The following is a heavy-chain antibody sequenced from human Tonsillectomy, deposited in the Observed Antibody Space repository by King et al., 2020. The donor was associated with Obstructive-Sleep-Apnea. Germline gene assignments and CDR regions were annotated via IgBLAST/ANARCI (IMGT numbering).Heavy chain of an antibody. J-gene: IGHJ4*02. Sequence: VQLVESGGGLVKPGGSLRLSCAASGFTFSSYSMNWVRQAPGKGLEWVSSISSSSSYIYYADSGKGRFTISRANAKNSLYLQMNSLRAEDTAVYYCARDSSYTATFDYWGQGTLVTVSS. D-gene: IGHD5-18*01. CDR2: ISSSSSYI. CDR1: GFTFSSYS. CDR3: ARDSSYTATFDY. V-gene: IGHV3-21*01.